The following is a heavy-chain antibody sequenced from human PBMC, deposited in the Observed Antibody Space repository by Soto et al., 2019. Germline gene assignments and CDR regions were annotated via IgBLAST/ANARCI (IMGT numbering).Heavy chain of an antibody. CDR2: IYYSGST. Sequence: QLQLQESGPGLVKPSETLPLTCTVSGGSISSSSYYWGWIRQPPGKGLEWIGSIYYSGSTYYNPSLKSRVTISVDTSKNQFSLKLSSVTAADTAVYYCARTPRYSSSWYPFDYWGQGTLVTVSS. CDR3: ARTPRYSSSWYPFDY. J-gene: IGHJ4*02. D-gene: IGHD6-13*01. CDR1: GGSISSSSYY. V-gene: IGHV4-39*01.